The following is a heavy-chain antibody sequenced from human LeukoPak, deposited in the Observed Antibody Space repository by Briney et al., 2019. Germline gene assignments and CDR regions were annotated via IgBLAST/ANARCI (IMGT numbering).Heavy chain of an antibody. J-gene: IGHJ6*02. D-gene: IGHD4-17*01. CDR1: GGTFSSYA. Sequence: SVKVSCKASGGTFSSYAISWVRQAPGQGLEWMGGIIPIFGTANYAQKFQGRVTITADESTSTAYMELSSLRSEDTAVYYCASSRYGDPGSYYYYGMDVWGQGTRSPSP. CDR3: ASSRYGDPGSYYYYGMDV. CDR2: IIPIFGTA. V-gene: IGHV1-69*13.